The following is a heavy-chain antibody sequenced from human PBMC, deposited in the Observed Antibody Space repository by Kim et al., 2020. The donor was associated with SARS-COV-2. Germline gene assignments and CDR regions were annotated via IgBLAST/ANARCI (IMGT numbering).Heavy chain of an antibody. J-gene: IGHJ4*02. CDR2: ISGSGGST. D-gene: IGHD3-3*01. Sequence: GGSLRLSCAASGFTFSNYAVSWVRQTPGKGLEWVSTISGSGGSTYYADSVKGRFTISRENSKNTLYLQMSSLRAEDTAVYFCAKDPVDDFWSRYYFDYWGQGTLVTASS. CDR3: AKDPVDDFWSRYYFDY. CDR1: GFTFSNYA. V-gene: IGHV3-23*01.